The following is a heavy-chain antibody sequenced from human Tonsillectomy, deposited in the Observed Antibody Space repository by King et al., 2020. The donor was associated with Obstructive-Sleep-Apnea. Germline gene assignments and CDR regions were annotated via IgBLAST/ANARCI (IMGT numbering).Heavy chain of an antibody. CDR2: ISYDGSKK. Sequence: QLVQSGGGVVQPGRSLRLSCAASGFIFSSYGMHWVRQAPGKGLEWVAVISYDGSKKYYADSVKGRFTISRDNSKNTLYLQMHSLRAEDTAVYYCAKDRSSSSWSPADSDYWGQGTLVTVSS. CDR1: GFIFSSYG. CDR3: AKDRSSSSWSPADSDY. D-gene: IGHD6-13*01. V-gene: IGHV3-30*18. J-gene: IGHJ4*02.